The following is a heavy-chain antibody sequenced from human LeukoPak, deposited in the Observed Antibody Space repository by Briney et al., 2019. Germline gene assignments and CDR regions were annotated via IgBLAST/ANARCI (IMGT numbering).Heavy chain of an antibody. J-gene: IGHJ5*02. D-gene: IGHD3-16*01. CDR1: GFTFSSFW. Sequence: GGSLRLSCAASGFTFSSFWMGWVRQTPGKRLEWVANMNIDGNEKYYVDSVKGRFTISRDNAKNSLFLQMNSLRVEDTAVYYCVRGNYGSAWGQGTLVTVSS. CDR3: VRGNYGSA. CDR2: MNIDGNEK. V-gene: IGHV3-7*03.